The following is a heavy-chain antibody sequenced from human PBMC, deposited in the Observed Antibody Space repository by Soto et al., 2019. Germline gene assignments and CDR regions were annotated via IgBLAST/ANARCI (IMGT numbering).Heavy chain of an antibody. V-gene: IGHV6-1*01. Sequence: SQTLSLTCAIFGGIVSSNTASWNWIRQSPSRGLEWLGRTYFRSKWYNDYAVSVKSRIIINPDTSNNQFSLQLNSVTPEDTAVYFCAKGDNLGPKTGYAFDPWGQGIMVTVSS. J-gene: IGHJ5*02. CDR3: AKGDNLGPKTGYAFDP. CDR2: TYFRSKWYN. CDR1: GGIVSSNTAS. D-gene: IGHD5-12*01.